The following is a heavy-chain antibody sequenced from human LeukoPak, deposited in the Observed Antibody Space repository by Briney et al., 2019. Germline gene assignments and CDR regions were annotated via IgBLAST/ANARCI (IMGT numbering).Heavy chain of an antibody. J-gene: IGHJ4*02. CDR1: GYTFTGYY. CDR3: ARIWFGELPDY. D-gene: IGHD3-10*01. Sequence: GASVKVSCKASGYTFTGYYMHWVRQAPGQGLEWMGWINPNSGGTNYEQKVQGTVTMTSDTSISTAYPELSRLRSDDTAVYYCARIWFGELPDYWRQGTLVTVSS. CDR2: INPNSGGT. V-gene: IGHV1-2*02.